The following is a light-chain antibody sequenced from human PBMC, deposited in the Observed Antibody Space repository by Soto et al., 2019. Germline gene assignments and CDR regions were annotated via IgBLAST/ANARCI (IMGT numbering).Light chain of an antibody. V-gene: IGLV2-23*02. CDR1: SSDVGSYNL. Sequence: QSALTQPASVSGSPGQSITISCTGTSSDVGSYNLVSWYQQYPGKAPKVMIYEVSKRPSGVSNRFSGSKSGNTASLTISGLQDEDEADYYCCSYAGSNICVFGTGTKLTVL. CDR2: EVS. CDR3: CSYAGSNICV. J-gene: IGLJ1*01.